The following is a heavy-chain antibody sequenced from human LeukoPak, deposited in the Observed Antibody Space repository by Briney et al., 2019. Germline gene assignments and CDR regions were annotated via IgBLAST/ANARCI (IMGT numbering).Heavy chain of an antibody. Sequence: GGPLRLSCAASGFTFSNYEMNWVRQAPGKGLEGVSYISSSGSTMYYADSVKGRFTISRDNAKNSLYLQMNSLRAEDTAVYYCARVEILTGYSPDYWGQGTLVTVSS. J-gene: IGHJ4*02. D-gene: IGHD3-9*01. V-gene: IGHV3-48*03. CDR3: ARVEILTGYSPDY. CDR2: ISSSGSTM. CDR1: GFTFSNYE.